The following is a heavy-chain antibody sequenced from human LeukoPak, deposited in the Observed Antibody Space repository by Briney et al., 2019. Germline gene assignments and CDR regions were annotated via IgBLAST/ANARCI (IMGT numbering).Heavy chain of an antibody. J-gene: IGHJ4*02. D-gene: IGHD3-22*01. Sequence: GESLKISCKGSGYSFTSYWIGWVRQMPGKGLEWMGIIYPGDSDTRYSPSFQGQVTISADKSISTAYLQWSSLKASDTAMYYCARLYDSSGYYYPMGLSYFDYWGQGTLVTVSS. V-gene: IGHV5-51*01. CDR2: IYPGDSDT. CDR3: ARLYDSSGYYYPMGLSYFDY. CDR1: GYSFTSYW.